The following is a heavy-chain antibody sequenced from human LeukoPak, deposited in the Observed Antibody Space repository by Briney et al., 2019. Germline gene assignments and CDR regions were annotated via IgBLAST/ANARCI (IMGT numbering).Heavy chain of an antibody. CDR1: GGSISSYY. V-gene: IGHV4-59*08. CDR2: IYYSGST. Sequence: PSETLSLTCTVSGGSISSYYWSWIRQPPGKGLEWIWYIYYSGSTNYNPSLKSRVTISVDTSKNQFSLKLSSVTAADTAVYYCARHYIAAGGGDAFDIWGQGTMVTVSS. J-gene: IGHJ3*02. CDR3: ARHYIAAGGGDAFDI. D-gene: IGHD6-13*01.